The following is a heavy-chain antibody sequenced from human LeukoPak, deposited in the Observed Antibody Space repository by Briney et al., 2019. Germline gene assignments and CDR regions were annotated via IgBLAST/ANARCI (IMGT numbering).Heavy chain of an antibody. Sequence: SVKVSCKASGGTFSSYAISGVRQAPGQGLEWMGGIIPIFGTANYAQKFQGRVTITTDESTSTAYMELSSLRSEDTAVYYCASSGLRPVAATPYYFDYWGQGTLVTVSS. D-gene: IGHD2-15*01. CDR2: IIPIFGTA. J-gene: IGHJ4*02. CDR3: ASSGLRPVAATPYYFDY. V-gene: IGHV1-69*05. CDR1: GGTFSSYA.